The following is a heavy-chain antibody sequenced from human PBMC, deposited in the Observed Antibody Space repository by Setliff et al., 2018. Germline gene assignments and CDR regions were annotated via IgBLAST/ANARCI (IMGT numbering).Heavy chain of an antibody. V-gene: IGHV4-34*01. Sequence: SETLSLTCTVYGGSFTNYYWGWIRQSPGKGLEWIGEINHSGSTNYNPSLKSRLTISVDASTNQFSLKLYSVTAADTAVYYCARDPGVHSGTWCLDSWGQGTQVTVSS. CDR3: ARDPGVHSGTWCLDS. J-gene: IGHJ4*02. D-gene: IGHD2-8*01. CDR1: GGSFTNYY. CDR2: INHSGST.